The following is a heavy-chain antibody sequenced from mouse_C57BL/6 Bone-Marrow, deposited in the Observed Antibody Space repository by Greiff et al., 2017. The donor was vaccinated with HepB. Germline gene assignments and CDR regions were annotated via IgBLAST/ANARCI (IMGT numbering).Heavy chain of an antibody. Sequence: EVQVVESGGDLVKPGGSLKLSCAASGFTFSSYGMSWVRQTPDKRLEWVATISSGGSYTYYPDSVKGRFTISRDNAKNTLYLQVSSLKSEDTSMYYCARLYDYGGQGTTLTVSS. CDR2: ISSGGSYT. V-gene: IGHV5-6*01. J-gene: IGHJ2*01. CDR1: GFTFSSYG. CDR3: ARLYDY.